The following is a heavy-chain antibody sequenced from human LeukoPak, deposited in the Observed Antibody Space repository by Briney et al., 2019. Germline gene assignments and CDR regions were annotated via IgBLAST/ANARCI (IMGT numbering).Heavy chain of an antibody. V-gene: IGHV3-33*01. J-gene: IGHJ4*02. CDR2: IWFDGTKK. Sequence: QPGRSLRLSCAASGFTFSNYGMNWVRQAPGKGLEWVAVIWFDGTKKYYADSVGGRFTISRDNSKNSLYLQMSSLRAEDTAVYYCARERGVAAHLDYWGQGTLVIVSS. D-gene: IGHD5-12*01. CDR3: ARERGVAAHLDY. CDR1: GFTFSNYG.